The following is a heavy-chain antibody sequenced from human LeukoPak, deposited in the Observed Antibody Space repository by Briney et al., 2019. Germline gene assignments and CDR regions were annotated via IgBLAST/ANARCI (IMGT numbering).Heavy chain of an antibody. D-gene: IGHD6-13*01. CDR2: INHSGST. J-gene: IGHJ4*02. V-gene: IGHV4-34*01. CDR1: GGSFSGYY. CDR3: ARSRGYSSSWWAPGHFDY. Sequence: PSETLSLTCAVYGGSFSGYYWSWIRQPPGKGLEWIGEINHSGSTNYNPSLKSRVTISVDTSKNQFSLKLSSVTAADTAVYYCARSRGYSSSWWAPGHFDYWGQGTLVTVSS.